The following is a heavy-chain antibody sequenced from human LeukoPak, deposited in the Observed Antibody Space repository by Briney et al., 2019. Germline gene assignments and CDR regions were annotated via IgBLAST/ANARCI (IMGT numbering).Heavy chain of an antibody. J-gene: IGHJ4*02. V-gene: IGHV3-7*01. CDR3: AKDSSDYYFDY. D-gene: IGHD3-22*01. CDR1: GFTFSRYW. CDR2: IKQDGSEK. Sequence: LTGGSLRLSCAASGFTFSRYWMTWVRQAPGKGLEWVANIKQDGSEKYYVDSVKGRFTISRDNAKNTLYVQLNSLRPDDTAVYYCAKDSSDYYFDYWGQGTLVTVSS.